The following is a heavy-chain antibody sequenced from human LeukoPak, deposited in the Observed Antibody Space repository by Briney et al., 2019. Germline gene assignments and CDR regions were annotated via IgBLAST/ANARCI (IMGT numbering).Heavy chain of an antibody. J-gene: IGHJ4*02. CDR3: ARDRAMDDY. CDR2: INQDGSEK. V-gene: IGHV3-7*01. CDR1: GFTFSNYN. Sequence: GGSLRLSCAAPGFTFSNYNMNWVRQAPGKGLEWVANINQDGSEKNYVDSVKGRFTISRDNAKNSLYLQMNSLRDEDAAVYYCARDRAMDDYWGQGTLVTVSS. D-gene: IGHD5-18*01.